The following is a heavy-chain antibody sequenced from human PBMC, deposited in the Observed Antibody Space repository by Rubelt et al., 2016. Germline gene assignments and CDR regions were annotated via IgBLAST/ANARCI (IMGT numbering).Heavy chain of an antibody. CDR2: INHGGST. CDR3: ARSSGYDYVYDY. CDR1: GGSFSGYY. J-gene: IGHJ4*02. D-gene: IGHD5-12*01. Sequence: QVQLKQWGAGLLKPSETLSVTCAVYGGSFSGYYWTWIRQPPGKGLEWIGEINHGGSTNHNPSLKSRVTIAVDTSKNQISLKWRSVTAAETAIYYCARSSGYDYVYDYWGQGTLVTVSS. V-gene: IGHV4-34*01.